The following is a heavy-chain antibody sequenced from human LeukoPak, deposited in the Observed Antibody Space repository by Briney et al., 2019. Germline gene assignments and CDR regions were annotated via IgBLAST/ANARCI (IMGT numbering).Heavy chain of an antibody. V-gene: IGHV4-59*11. CDR2: IYYSGRT. CDR3: ARVWVFGDYGLDY. J-gene: IGHJ4*02. D-gene: IGHD4-17*01. CDR1: GGSISNHY. Sequence: PSETLSLTCTVSGGSISNHYWSWIRQPPGKGLEWIGCIYYSGRTNYNPSLMSRVIISLDMSKNQFSLKVSSVTAADTAVYYCARVWVFGDYGLDYWGQGTLVTVSS.